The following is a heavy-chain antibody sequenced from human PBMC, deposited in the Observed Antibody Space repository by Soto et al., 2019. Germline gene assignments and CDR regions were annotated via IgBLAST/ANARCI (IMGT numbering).Heavy chain of an antibody. Sequence: SETLSLTCTVSGGSISSGGYYWSWIRQHPGKGLEWIGYIYYSGSTYYNPSLKSRVTISVDTSKNQFSLKLSSVTAADTAVYYCARQHRQTTTVVTPHYFDYWGQGTLVTVSS. CDR3: ARQHRQTTTVVTPHYFDY. D-gene: IGHD4-17*01. CDR1: GGSISSGGYY. J-gene: IGHJ4*02. V-gene: IGHV4-31*03. CDR2: IYYSGST.